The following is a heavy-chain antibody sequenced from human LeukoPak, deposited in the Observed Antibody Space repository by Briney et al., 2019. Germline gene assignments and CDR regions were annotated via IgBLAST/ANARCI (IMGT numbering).Heavy chain of an antibody. CDR1: GGSITSSSYY. Sequence: SQTLSLTCPVSGGSITSSSYYWGWIRQPPGKGLEWIGTIYYSGTTYYNPSLKSRVTISVDTSKNQFSLKLSSVTAADTAVYYCARWGSGWYYFDYWGQGTLVTVSS. CDR3: ARWGSGWYYFDY. J-gene: IGHJ4*02. V-gene: IGHV4-39*07. D-gene: IGHD6-19*01. CDR2: IYYSGTT.